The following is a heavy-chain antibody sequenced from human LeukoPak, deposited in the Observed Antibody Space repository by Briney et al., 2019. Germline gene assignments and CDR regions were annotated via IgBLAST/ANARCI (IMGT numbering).Heavy chain of an antibody. Sequence: PGGSLRLSCAAPGFTFSSYAMSWVRQAPGKGLEWVSAISGSGGSTYYADSVKGRFTISRDNSKNTLYLQMNSLRAEDTAVYYCAKAHVVRSHGMDVWGQGTTVTVSS. CDR3: AKAHVVRSHGMDV. CDR1: GFTFSSYA. D-gene: IGHD2-15*01. V-gene: IGHV3-23*01. J-gene: IGHJ6*02. CDR2: ISGSGGST.